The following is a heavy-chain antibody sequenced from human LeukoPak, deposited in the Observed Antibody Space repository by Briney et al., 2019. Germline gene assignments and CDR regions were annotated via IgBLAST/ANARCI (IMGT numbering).Heavy chain of an antibody. CDR3: AKLGGSGRELDAFDI. CDR2: IELGGAIT. CDR1: GFTFSSYA. D-gene: IGHD3-10*01. J-gene: IGHJ3*02. Sequence: GGSLRLSCAASGFTFSSYAMTWVRRAPGKGLEWVSTIELGGAITHYAASVKGRFTMSRDTSKKILYLQMDSLRPEDTAVYYCAKLGGSGRELDAFDIWGQGTMVTVSS. V-gene: IGHV3-23*01.